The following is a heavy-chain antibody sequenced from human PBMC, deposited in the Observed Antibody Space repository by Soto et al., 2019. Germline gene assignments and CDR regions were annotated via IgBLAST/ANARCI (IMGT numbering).Heavy chain of an antibody. V-gene: IGHV1-69*12. J-gene: IGHJ4*02. Sequence: QVRLVQSGAEVKKTGSSVKVSCEASGTTFSNFAIGWVRQAPGQGLEWMGGIILPFGTPNYAQKVQGRVTISADESMTTTYMELKGLRSEDTAVYYCESGPDYEGYFDYWGQGTLVTVSS. D-gene: IGHD3-22*01. CDR1: GTTFSNFA. CDR3: ESGPDYEGYFDY. CDR2: IILPFGTP.